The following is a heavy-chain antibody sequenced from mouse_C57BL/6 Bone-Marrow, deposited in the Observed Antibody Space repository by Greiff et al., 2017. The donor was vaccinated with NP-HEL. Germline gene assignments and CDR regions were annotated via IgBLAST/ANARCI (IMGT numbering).Heavy chain of an antibody. CDR3: ARSYYGCFLDY. Sequence: EVKLMESGPELVKPGDSVKISCKASGYSFTGYFMNWVMQSHGKSLEWIGRINPYNGDTFYNQKFKGKATLTVDKSSSTAHMELRSLTSEDSAVYYCARSYYGCFLDYWGQGTTLTVSS. CDR2: INPYNGDT. V-gene: IGHV1-20*01. D-gene: IGHD1-2*01. CDR1: GYSFTGYF. J-gene: IGHJ2*01.